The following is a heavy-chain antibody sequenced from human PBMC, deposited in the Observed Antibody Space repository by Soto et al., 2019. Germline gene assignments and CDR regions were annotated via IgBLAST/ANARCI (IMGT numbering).Heavy chain of an antibody. CDR3: VKDIHEQWLVSHFEY. Sequence: VQLVESGGGSVQPGRSLRLSCVASGFTFESYAMHWVRQVPGKGLEWVTGISWNSGSIGYEDSVKGRFTISRDNAQKALYLEMNSLRFENTAFYYCVKDIHEQWLVSHFEYWGQGALVTVSS. CDR2: ISWNSGSI. J-gene: IGHJ4*02. CDR1: GFTFESYA. V-gene: IGHV3-9*01. D-gene: IGHD6-19*01.